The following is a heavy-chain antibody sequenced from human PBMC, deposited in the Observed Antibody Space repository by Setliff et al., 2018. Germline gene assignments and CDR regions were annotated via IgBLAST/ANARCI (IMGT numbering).Heavy chain of an antibody. V-gene: IGHV4-39*07. J-gene: IGHJ4*02. CDR3: ARAPRYFDPTGSYFDF. D-gene: IGHD3-22*01. CDR1: GASVSGNSYY. CDR2: TYYSGNT. Sequence: PSETLSLTCTVPGASVSGNSYYWGWIRQPPGKGLEWIASTYYSGNTYYNPSLKSRVTISVDTSKNQFSLKLTSVTAADTAVYYCARAPRYFDPTGSYFDFWGQGTLVTVSS.